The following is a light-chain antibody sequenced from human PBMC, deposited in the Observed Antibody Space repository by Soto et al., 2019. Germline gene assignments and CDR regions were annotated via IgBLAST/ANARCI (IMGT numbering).Light chain of an antibody. CDR2: GAS. J-gene: IGKJ1*01. CDR3: QQYNNWPRT. Sequence: EIVMTQYPATLSVSPGERSTLSCMASQSVSSNLAWYQQKPGQSPRLLIYGASTRATGIPARFSGSGSGTEFTLTINSLQSEDFAVYYCQQYNNWPRTFGQGTQVDIK. V-gene: IGKV3-15*01. CDR1: QSVSSN.